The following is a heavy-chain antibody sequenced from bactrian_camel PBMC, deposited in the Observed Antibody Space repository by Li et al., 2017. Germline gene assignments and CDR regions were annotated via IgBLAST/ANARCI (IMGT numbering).Heavy chain of an antibody. CDR3: ARAGYGGSD. CDR1: GFRLRSAD. CDR2: SNGGGDVT. V-gene: IGHV3S40*01. Sequence: VQLVESGGGLVQPGGSLTLSCVASGFRLRSADMSWVRQAPGKGLEWVSTSNGGGDVTRYTEFAKGRFTTSRDNAKNTLYLQLNDVKIEDTAVYYCARAGYGGSDWGQGTQVTVS. D-gene: IGHD6*01. J-gene: IGHJ4*01.